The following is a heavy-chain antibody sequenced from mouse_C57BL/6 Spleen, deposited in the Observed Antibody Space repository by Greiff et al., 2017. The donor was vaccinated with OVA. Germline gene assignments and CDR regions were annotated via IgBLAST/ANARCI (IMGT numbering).Heavy chain of an antibody. Sequence: VQLQQSGAELVQPGASVKLSCIASGFTITDYYMHWVKQRTGQGLEWIGRIDPEDGETKYAPKFQGKATITADTSSNTAYLQLSSRTAEDTAVYYCARRIYDGYYAYFDYWGQGTTLTVSS. J-gene: IGHJ2*01. V-gene: IGHV14-2*01. D-gene: IGHD2-3*01. CDR2: IDPEDGET. CDR1: GFTITDYY. CDR3: ARRIYDGYYAYFDY.